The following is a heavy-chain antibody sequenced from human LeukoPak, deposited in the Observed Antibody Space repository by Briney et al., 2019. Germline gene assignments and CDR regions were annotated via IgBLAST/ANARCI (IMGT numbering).Heavy chain of an antibody. Sequence: GASVKVSCKASGYTFTSYAMHWVRQAPGQRLEWMGWISAYNGNTNYAQKLQGRVTMTTDTSTSTAYMELRSLRSDDTAVYYCARFSGGSCFYGMDVWGQGTTVTVSS. CDR3: ARFSGGSCFYGMDV. CDR2: ISAYNGNT. V-gene: IGHV1-18*01. D-gene: IGHD2-15*01. J-gene: IGHJ6*02. CDR1: GYTFTSYA.